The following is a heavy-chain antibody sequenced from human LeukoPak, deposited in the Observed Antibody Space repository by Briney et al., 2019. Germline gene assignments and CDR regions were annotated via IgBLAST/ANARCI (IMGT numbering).Heavy chain of an antibody. D-gene: IGHD2-2*02. Sequence: ASVKVSCKASGYTFTCYYLHWVRQAPGQGLEWMGWINPHSGVTNYAQQFQGRVTMTRDTSISTAYMDLSRLTSDDTAVYYCARDPDIVVVPAAILNWFDTWGQGTLVTVSS. V-gene: IGHV1-2*02. CDR3: ARDPDIVVVPAAILNWFDT. CDR2: INPHSGVT. J-gene: IGHJ5*02. CDR1: GYTFTCYY.